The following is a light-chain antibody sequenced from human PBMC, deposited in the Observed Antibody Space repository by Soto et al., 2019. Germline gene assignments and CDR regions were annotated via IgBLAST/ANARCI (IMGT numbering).Light chain of an antibody. V-gene: IGKV1-39*01. Sequence: DIQMNQSPASLSASVGDRVTITCRASQSISSYLNWYQQKPGKAPKLLIYAASSLQSGVPSRFSGSGSGTDFTLTISSLQPEDFATYYCQQSYSTPWTFGQGTTVDIK. CDR1: QSISSY. CDR3: QQSYSTPWT. J-gene: IGKJ1*01. CDR2: AAS.